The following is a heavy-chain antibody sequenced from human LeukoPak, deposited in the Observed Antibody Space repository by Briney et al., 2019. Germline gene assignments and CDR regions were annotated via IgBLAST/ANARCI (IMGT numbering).Heavy chain of an antibody. CDR2: VYYSGST. CDR3: ARSSWAGYCSSSSCPYNWFDP. Sequence: SETLSLTCTVSGGSISSSDYYRDWIRQPPGKGLEWIGNVYYSGSTSYNPSLKSRVTISVDMSNNQFSLKLTSVTAADTAVYYCARSSWAGYCSSSSCPYNWFDPWGQGILVSVSS. CDR1: GGSISSSDYY. V-gene: IGHV4-39*01. J-gene: IGHJ5*02. D-gene: IGHD2-2*01.